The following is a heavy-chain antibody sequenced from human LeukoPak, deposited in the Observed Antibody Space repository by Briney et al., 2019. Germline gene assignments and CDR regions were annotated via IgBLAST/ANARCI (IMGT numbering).Heavy chain of an antibody. V-gene: IGHV4-34*01. J-gene: IGHJ6*03. Sequence: KSSETLSLTCAVYGGSFSGYYWSWIRQPPGKGLEWIGEINHSGSTNYNPSLKSRATISVDTSKNQFSLKLSSVTAADTAVYYCARSGKKPAAKGYMDVWGRGTTVSVSS. CDR2: INHSGST. D-gene: IGHD2-2*01. CDR3: ARSGKKPAAKGYMDV. CDR1: GGSFSGYY.